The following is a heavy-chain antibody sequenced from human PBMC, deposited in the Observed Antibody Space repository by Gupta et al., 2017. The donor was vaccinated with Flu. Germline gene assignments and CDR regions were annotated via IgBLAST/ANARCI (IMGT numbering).Heavy chain of an antibody. CDR1: GGAINSSNYY. Sequence: QVQLPESGPGLVKPSPTLSLTCSVSGGAINSSNYYWSWIRQPAGKGLEWIGRILTSGSSNYNPSLKSRVTLSVDTSKNQLSLKLSYVNAADTAVYYCARADYSKYPYFHYNGMEVGGHGTTVTVSS. D-gene: IGHD4-11*01. CDR3: ARADYSKYPYFHYNGMEV. V-gene: IGHV4-61*02. J-gene: IGHJ6*01. CDR2: ILTSGSS.